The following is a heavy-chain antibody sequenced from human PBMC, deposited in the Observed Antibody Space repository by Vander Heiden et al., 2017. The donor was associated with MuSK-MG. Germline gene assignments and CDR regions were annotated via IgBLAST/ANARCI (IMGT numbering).Heavy chain of an antibody. CDR1: GFTFRSYG. J-gene: IGHJ6*02. V-gene: IGHV3-33*01. Sequence: QVQLVESGGGVVQPGRSLRLSCAASGFTFRSYGMHWVRQAPGKGLEWVAVIWYDGRKKDEADSVKGRFTISRDNSKNTLYLKMTRLRPEDTAVYDGARRKEDSMDVWGQGTTVTVYS. CDR3: ARRKEDSMDV. CDR2: IWYDGRKK.